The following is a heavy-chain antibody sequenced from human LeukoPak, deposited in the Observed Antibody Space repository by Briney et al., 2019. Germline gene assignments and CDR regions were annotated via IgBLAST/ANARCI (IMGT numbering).Heavy chain of an antibody. V-gene: IGHV3-23*01. CDR1: GFTFSSYA. Sequence: GGSLRLSCAASGFTFSSYAMSWVRQAPGKGLEWVSAISGSGGSTYYADSVKGRFTISRDNSKNTLYLQMNSLRAEDTAVYYCASIYCSSTSCYEITYMDVWGKRTTVTVSS. D-gene: IGHD2-2*01. J-gene: IGHJ6*03. CDR3: ASIYCSSTSCYEITYMDV. CDR2: ISGSGGST.